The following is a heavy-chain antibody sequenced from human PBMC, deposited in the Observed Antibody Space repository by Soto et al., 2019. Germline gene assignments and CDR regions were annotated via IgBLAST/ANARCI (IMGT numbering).Heavy chain of an antibody. V-gene: IGHV1-69*01. D-gene: IGHD2-2*01. CDR1: GGTFSSYA. CDR3: ARSTSAVIYYYYGMDV. Sequence: QVQLVQSGAEVKKPGSSVKVSCKASGGTFSSYAISWVRQAPGQGLEWMGGIIPIFGTANYAQKFKGRVTITADESKSKDYMEMSRLRSEDTAVYYCARSTSAVIYYYYGMDVWGQGTTVTVSS. J-gene: IGHJ6*02. CDR2: IIPIFGTA.